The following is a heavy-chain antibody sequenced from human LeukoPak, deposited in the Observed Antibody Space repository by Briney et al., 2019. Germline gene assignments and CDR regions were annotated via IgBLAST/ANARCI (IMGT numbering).Heavy chain of an antibody. CDR3: ATGGGWYFDY. CDR2: IGQDGAEN. D-gene: IGHD6-19*01. Sequence: GGSLRLSCAASGFTSCNYWMNWVRPAPGKGLEWVASIGQDGAENYYVDSVKGRFTISRDNAKNSLYLQMNSLRVEDTAVYYCATGGGWYFDYWGQGALITASS. CDR1: GFTSCNYW. V-gene: IGHV3-7*01. J-gene: IGHJ4*02.